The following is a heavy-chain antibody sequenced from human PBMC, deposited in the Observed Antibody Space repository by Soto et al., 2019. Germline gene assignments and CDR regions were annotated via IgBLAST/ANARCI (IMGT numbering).Heavy chain of an antibody. CDR1: GFTFSNAW. Sequence: GGSLRLSCAASGFTFSNAWMNWVRQAPGKGLEWVGRIKSKTDGGTTDYAAPVKGRFTISRDDSKNTLCLQMNSLKTEDTAVYYCTTGIVVVISDAFDIWGQGTMVTVSS. CDR2: IKSKTDGGTT. CDR3: TTGIVVVISDAFDI. J-gene: IGHJ3*02. D-gene: IGHD3-22*01. V-gene: IGHV3-15*07.